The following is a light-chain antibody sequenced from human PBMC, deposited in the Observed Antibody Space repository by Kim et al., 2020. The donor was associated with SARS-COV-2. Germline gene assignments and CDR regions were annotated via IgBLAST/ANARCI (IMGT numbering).Light chain of an antibody. Sequence: SVVDSVTIPCQASQDMRKLLNWYQHKPGKPPELLISDASTLRTGVPSRFSGSASGTHFTFTISNLQPEDIATFYCQQYNDLQAITFGQGTRLEIK. J-gene: IGKJ5*01. CDR1: QDMRKL. CDR2: DAS. CDR3: QQYNDLQAIT. V-gene: IGKV1-33*01.